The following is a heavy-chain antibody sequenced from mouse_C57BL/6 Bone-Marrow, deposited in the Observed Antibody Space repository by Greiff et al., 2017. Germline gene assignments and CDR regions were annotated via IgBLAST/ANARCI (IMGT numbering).Heavy chain of an antibody. CDR1: GFTFTSYT. CDR3: TSDDYGSSGPYYAMDY. D-gene: IGHD1-1*01. J-gene: IGHJ4*01. V-gene: IGHV5-6-4*01. Sequence: EVQLVESGGGLVKPGGSLKLSCAASGFTFTSYTMSWVRQTPEQRLEWVATISSGGSYTYYPDSVKGRFTISRDNAKNTLYLQMSSLKSEDTAMYYCTSDDYGSSGPYYAMDYWGQGTSVTVSS. CDR2: ISSGGSYT.